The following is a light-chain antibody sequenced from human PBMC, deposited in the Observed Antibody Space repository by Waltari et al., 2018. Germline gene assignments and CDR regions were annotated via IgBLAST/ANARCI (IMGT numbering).Light chain of an antibody. CDR1: SSHVGGYYF. J-gene: IGLJ1*01. CDR3: CSYAGAYTLGV. V-gene: IGLV2-11*01. Sequence: QSALTQPRSVSGSPGQSVTISCTGTSSHVGGYYFVSWYQQHPGKAPKLLIYDVSKRPSGVPDHFSGSKSGNTASLTISGLQAEDEADYFCCSYAGAYTLGVFGTGTKVTVL. CDR2: DVS.